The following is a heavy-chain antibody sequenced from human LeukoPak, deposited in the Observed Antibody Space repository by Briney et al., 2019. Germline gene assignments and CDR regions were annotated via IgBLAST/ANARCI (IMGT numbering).Heavy chain of an antibody. J-gene: IGHJ6*02. CDR1: GGTFSSYA. CDR3: ATTERTTVTLRAWVYGMDV. D-gene: IGHD4-11*01. Sequence: SVKVSCKASGGTFSSYAISWVRQAPRQGLEWMGRIIPILGIANYAQKFQGRVTITADKSTSTAYMELSSLRSEDTAVYYCATTERTTVTLRAWVYGMDVWGQGTTVTVSS. V-gene: IGHV1-69*04. CDR2: IIPILGIA.